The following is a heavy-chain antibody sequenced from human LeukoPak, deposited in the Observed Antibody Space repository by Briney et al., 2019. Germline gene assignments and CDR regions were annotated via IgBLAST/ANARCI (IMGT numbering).Heavy chain of an antibody. V-gene: IGHV3-30*02. CDR2: IRYDGSNK. CDR1: GFTFSSYD. J-gene: IGHJ4*02. Sequence: GGSLRLSCAASGFTFSSYDMHWVRQAPGKGLEWVAFIRYDGSNKYYADSVKGRFTISRDNSKNTLYLQMSSLRADDTAVYYCAKDLPPNDFWGQGTLVTVSS. CDR3: AKDLPPNDF.